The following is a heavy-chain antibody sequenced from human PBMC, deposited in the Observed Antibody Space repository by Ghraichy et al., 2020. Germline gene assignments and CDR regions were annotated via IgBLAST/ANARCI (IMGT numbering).Heavy chain of an antibody. CDR2: IYSGGST. CDR3: ARGAEPYDFWSGPPLFDY. D-gene: IGHD3-3*01. Sequence: GGSLRLSCAASGFTVSSNYMSWVRQAPGKGLEWVSVIYSGGSTYYADSVKGRFTISRDNSKNTLYLQMNSLRAEDTAVYYCARGAEPYDFWSGPPLFDYWGQGTLVTVSS. CDR1: GFTVSSNY. V-gene: IGHV3-66*01. J-gene: IGHJ4*02.